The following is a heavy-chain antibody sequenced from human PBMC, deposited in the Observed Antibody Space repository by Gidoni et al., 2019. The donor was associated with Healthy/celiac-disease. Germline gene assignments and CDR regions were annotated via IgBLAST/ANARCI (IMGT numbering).Heavy chain of an antibody. CDR1: GCSISSYY. D-gene: IGHD1-7*01. V-gene: IGHV4-59*01. CDR3: ARRNYGMGYYYYYYMDV. J-gene: IGHJ6*03. Sequence: SGCSISSYYWSWIRQPPGKGLEWIGYIYYSGSTNYNPSLKSRVTISVDTSKNQFSLKLSSVTAADTAVYYCARRNYGMGYYYYYYMDVWGKGTTVTVSS. CDR2: IYYSGST.